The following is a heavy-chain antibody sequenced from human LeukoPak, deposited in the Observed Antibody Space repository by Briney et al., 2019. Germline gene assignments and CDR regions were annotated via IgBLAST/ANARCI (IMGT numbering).Heavy chain of an antibody. CDR3: ARAGTFY. V-gene: IGHV3-11*04. J-gene: IGHJ4*02. CDR2: ISSSGSTI. CDR1: GGSISSYY. D-gene: IGHD3-10*01. Sequence: LSLTCTVSGGSISSYYWSWIRQAPGKGLEWVSYISSSGSTIYYADSVKGRFTISRDNAKNSLYLQMNSLRAEDTAVYYCARAGTFYWGQGTLVTVSS.